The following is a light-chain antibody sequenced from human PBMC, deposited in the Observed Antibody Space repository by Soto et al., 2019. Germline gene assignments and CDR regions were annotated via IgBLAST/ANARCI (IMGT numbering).Light chain of an antibody. CDR3: QPFTPSPRT. Sequence: DIQSTQSPSTLSSSVGDRVTITCRASQSIINWLGWYQQKPGKAPKLLIYKASSLESGVPSRFSGSGSGTEFTLTISSLQPDAFATYYCQPFTPSPRTFGPGTKV. J-gene: IGKJ1*01. CDR2: KAS. V-gene: IGKV1-5*03. CDR1: QSIINW.